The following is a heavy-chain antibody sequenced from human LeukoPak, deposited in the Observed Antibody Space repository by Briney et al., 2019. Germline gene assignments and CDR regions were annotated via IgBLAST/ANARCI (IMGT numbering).Heavy chain of an antibody. V-gene: IGHV3-23*01. D-gene: IGHD3-3*01. Sequence: GGSLRLSCAASGFTFSSYAMSWVRQAPGKGLEWVSAISGSGGSTYYADSVKGRFTISRDNSKNTLYLQMNSLRAEDTAVYYCAKLTIFGVVNPSFDYWGQGTLVTVSS. CDR1: GFTFSSYA. J-gene: IGHJ4*02. CDR3: AKLTIFGVVNPSFDY. CDR2: ISGSGGST.